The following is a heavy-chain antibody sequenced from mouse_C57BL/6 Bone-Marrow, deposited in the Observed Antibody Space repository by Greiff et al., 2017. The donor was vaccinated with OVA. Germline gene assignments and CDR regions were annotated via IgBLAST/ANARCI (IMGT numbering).Heavy chain of an antibody. V-gene: IGHV1-15*01. CDR3: TRRKSTTVVAPLDY. Sequence: LVESGAELVRPGASVTLSCKASGYTFTDYEMHWVKQTPVHGLEWIGAIDPETGGTAYNQKFTGKAILTADKSSSTDYMELRSQTSEDSSVYYCTRRKSTTVVAPLDYWGQGTTLTVSS. CDR2: IDPETGGT. J-gene: IGHJ2*01. D-gene: IGHD1-1*01. CDR1: GYTFTDYE.